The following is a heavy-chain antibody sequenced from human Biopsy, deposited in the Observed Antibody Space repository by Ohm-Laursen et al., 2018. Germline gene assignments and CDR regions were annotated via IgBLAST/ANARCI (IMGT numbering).Heavy chain of an antibody. V-gene: IGHV4-59*12. J-gene: IGHJ2*01. Sequence: SETLSLTRTVSGDPIDSYYRIWIRQPPGKALERIGYIYFTGRTSYNPSLKSRITMSVNTSKKQIYLSLSSVTAADTAVYYCASAGYNPDWNFDLWGRGTRVTVSS. CDR1: GDPIDSYY. CDR2: IYFTGRT. CDR3: ASAGYNPDWNFDL. D-gene: IGHD5-24*01.